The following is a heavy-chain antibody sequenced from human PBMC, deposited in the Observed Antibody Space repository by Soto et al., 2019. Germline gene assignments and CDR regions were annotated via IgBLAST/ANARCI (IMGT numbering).Heavy chain of an antibody. CDR1: GITFGSRA. CDR2: ISASDSST. Sequence: EVQLLESGGDLVQPGGSLRLSCVASGITFGSRAMSWVRQTPGKGLEWVSSISASDSSTYYADSVKGRFTISRDNSKNTLFLQMDSLRVEDTALYYCAKVFGIATAGDFDYWGQGTLVTVSS. CDR3: AKVFGIATAGDFDY. V-gene: IGHV3-23*01. D-gene: IGHD6-13*01. J-gene: IGHJ4*02.